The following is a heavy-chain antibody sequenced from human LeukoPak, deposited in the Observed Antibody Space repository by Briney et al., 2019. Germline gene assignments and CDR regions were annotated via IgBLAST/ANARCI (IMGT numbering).Heavy chain of an antibody. Sequence: PSETLSLTCAVYGGSFSGYYWSWIRQPPGKGLEWIGEIDHSGSTNYNPSLKSRVTISVDTSKNQFSLKLSSVTAADTAVYYCARGVVYSSSRTTVVYMDVWGKGTTVTVSS. CDR3: ARGVVYSSSRTTVVYMDV. CDR2: IDHSGST. J-gene: IGHJ6*03. CDR1: GGSFSGYY. V-gene: IGHV4-34*01. D-gene: IGHD6-6*01.